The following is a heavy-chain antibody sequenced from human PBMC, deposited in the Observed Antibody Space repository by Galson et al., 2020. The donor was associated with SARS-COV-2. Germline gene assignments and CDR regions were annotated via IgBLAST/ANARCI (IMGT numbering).Heavy chain of an antibody. CDR3: ARLSGSYQGIDY. V-gene: IGHV3-11*01. Sequence: KIGESLKISCAASGFTFNDYHMSWIRQAPGKALEWASYISSSSNTIYYADSVKGRLTISRDNAKNSLYLQMNRLRAEDTAVYYCARLSGSYQGIDYWGQGTLVTVSS. D-gene: IGHD1-26*01. J-gene: IGHJ4*02. CDR1: GFTFNDYH. CDR2: ISSSSNTI.